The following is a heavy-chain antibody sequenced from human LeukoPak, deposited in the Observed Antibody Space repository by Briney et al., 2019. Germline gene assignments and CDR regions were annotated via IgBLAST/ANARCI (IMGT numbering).Heavy chain of an antibody. CDR2: ISSSSSYI. CDR1: GFTFTTYS. CDR3: ARGYCSNGACYGLFDY. J-gene: IGHJ4*02. D-gene: IGHD2-8*01. V-gene: IGHV3-21*01. Sequence: GGSLRLSCAVSGFTFTTYSVNWVRQAPGKGLEWVSSISSSSSYIYYADSVKGRFTVSRDNAKSSVYLQMNSLRAEDTGVYYCARGYCSNGACYGLFDYWGQGTLVAVSS.